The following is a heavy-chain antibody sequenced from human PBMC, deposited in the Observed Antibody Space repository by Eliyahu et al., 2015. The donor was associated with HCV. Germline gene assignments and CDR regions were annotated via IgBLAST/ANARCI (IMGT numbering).Heavy chain of an antibody. J-gene: IGHJ4*02. Sequence: EVQLVESGGGLVRPGGSLRLSCALSGFTFXXYNMNWVRQAPGKGLEGVSFISRSSSTTNYADSVKGRFTISRDNAKDSLYLQMNSLRDEDTAVYYCVRDGPYSSNYGTSFDYWGQGTLVTVSS. CDR1: GFTFXXYN. CDR3: VRDGPYSSNYGTSFDY. V-gene: IGHV3-48*02. CDR2: ISRSSSTT. D-gene: IGHD4-11*01.